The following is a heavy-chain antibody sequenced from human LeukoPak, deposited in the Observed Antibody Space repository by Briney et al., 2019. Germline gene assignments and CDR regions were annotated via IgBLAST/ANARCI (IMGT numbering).Heavy chain of an antibody. V-gene: IGHV1-69*04. J-gene: IGHJ4*02. CDR2: IIPIFGIA. Sequence: GASVKVSCKASGGTFSSYAISWVRQAPGQGLEWMGRIIPIFGIANYAQKFQGRVTITADKSTNTAYMEVSSLRSEDTAVYYCARYYYDSSGFSQTFFDYWGQGTLVTVSS. CDR3: ARYYYDSSGFSQTFFDY. D-gene: IGHD3-22*01. CDR1: GGTFSSYA.